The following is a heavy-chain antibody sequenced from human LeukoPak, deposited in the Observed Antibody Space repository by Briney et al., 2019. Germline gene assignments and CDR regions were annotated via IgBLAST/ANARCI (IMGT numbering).Heavy chain of an antibody. CDR3: ARRYSGSYFFDY. Sequence: ASVKVSCKASGGTFSSYAISWVRQAPGQGLEWTGGIIPILGTANYAQKFQGRVTITTDESTSTAYMELSSLRSEDTAVYYCARRYSGSYFFDYWGQGTLVTVSS. J-gene: IGHJ4*02. D-gene: IGHD1-26*01. CDR2: IIPILGTA. V-gene: IGHV1-69*05. CDR1: GGTFSSYA.